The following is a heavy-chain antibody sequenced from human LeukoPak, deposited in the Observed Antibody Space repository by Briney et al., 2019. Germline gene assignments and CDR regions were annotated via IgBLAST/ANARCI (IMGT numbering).Heavy chain of an antibody. J-gene: IGHJ4*02. CDR3: ARLLDNWNYAFDY. CDR1: GYNFTSYW. Sequence: GASLQISCKGSGYNFTSYWIGWVRPLPGKGLEWMGIIYPGDSDTRYSPSFQGQVTISADKSISTAYLQWSSLKASDTAMYYCARLLDNWNYAFDYWGQGTLVTVSS. D-gene: IGHD1-7*01. V-gene: IGHV5-51*01. CDR2: IYPGDSDT.